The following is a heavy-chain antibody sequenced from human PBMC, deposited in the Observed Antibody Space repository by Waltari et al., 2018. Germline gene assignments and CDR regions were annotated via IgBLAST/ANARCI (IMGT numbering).Heavy chain of an antibody. D-gene: IGHD6-13*01. CDR3: ARGQAANYDY. CDR1: GFTFSSYA. J-gene: IGHJ4*02. V-gene: IGHV3-30-3*01. Sequence: QVQLVESGGGVVQPGRSLRLSCAASGFTFSSYAMHWVRQAPCKGLEWVAVISYDGSNKYYADSVKGRFTISRDNSKNTLYLQMNSLRAEDTAVYYCARGQAANYDYWGQGTLVTVSS. CDR2: ISYDGSNK.